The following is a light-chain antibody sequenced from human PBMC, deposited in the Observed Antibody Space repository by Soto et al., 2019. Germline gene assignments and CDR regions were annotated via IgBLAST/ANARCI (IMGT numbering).Light chain of an antibody. Sequence: EIVMTQSPATLSASPGGRATLSCRASQSVASNFAWYQQKPGQAPRLLIYGASTRATGIPARFRGSGSGTEFTLTISSLQSEDFAVYYCQQYNKWPPWTFGQGTKVEIK. CDR3: QQYNKWPPWT. CDR2: GAS. V-gene: IGKV3-15*01. J-gene: IGKJ1*01. CDR1: QSVASN.